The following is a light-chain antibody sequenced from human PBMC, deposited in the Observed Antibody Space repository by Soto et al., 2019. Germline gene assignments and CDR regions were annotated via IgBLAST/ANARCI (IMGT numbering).Light chain of an antibody. CDR1: SSDVGSYNL. CDR3: CSYAGSSTFFYV. J-gene: IGLJ1*01. Sequence: QSALTQPASVSGSPGQSITISCTGTSSDVGSYNLVSWYQQHPGKAPKLMIYEVGKRPSGVSNRFSGSKSGNTASLTISGLQAEDEADYYCCSYAGSSTFFYVFGTGTQLTVL. V-gene: IGLV2-23*02. CDR2: EVG.